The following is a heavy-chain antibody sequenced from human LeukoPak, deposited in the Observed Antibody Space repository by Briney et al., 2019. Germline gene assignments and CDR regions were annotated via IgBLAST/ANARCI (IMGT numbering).Heavy chain of an antibody. CDR1: GGSFSGYY. J-gene: IGHJ5*02. CDR3: AKDRGSYGT. D-gene: IGHD5-18*01. V-gene: IGHV4-34*01. CDR2: INHSGST. Sequence: SETLSLTCAAYGGSFSGYYWSWIRQPPGKGLEWIGEINHSGSTNYNPSLKSRVTISVDTSKNQFSLKLNSVTAADTAVYYCAKDRGSYGTWGQGALVTVSS.